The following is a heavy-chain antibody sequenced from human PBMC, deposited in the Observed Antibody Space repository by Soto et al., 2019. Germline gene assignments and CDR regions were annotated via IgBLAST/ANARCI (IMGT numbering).Heavy chain of an antibody. CDR2: IIPTFGTP. CDR3: ASERSAQDFDF. V-gene: IGHV1-69*06. D-gene: IGHD1-26*01. Sequence: QVQLVQSGTVVQRRGSSVKVSCQASGGTFSSHGMAWVRKAPGQGLEWMGGIIPTFGTPTYAPKFQGRVTITADKSTNTAYMDLSSLSSEDTGVYYCASERSAQDFDFWGQGTLITVSS. J-gene: IGHJ4*02. CDR1: GGTFSSHG.